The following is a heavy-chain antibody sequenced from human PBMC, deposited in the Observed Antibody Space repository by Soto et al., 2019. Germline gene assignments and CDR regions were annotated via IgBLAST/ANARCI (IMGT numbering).Heavy chain of an antibody. V-gene: IGHV3-73*02. J-gene: IGHJ6*02. CDR2: IRSRANNYAT. CDR3: ARGQQAAIGDYYYHGLDV. Sequence: EVRLVESGGGSVQPGGSLKLSCAASELNFSGSAIHWVRQAPGKGLEWVGRIRSRANNYATSSGESVRGRFTFFRDDLKMMAYLQMNTLTTEDTTIYYCARGQQAAIGDYYYHGLDVWGQGTSVTVSS. D-gene: IGHD3-9*01. CDR1: ELNFSGSA.